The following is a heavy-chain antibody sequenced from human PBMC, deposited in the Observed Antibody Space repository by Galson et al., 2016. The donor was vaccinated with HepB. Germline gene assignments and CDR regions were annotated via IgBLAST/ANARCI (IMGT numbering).Heavy chain of an antibody. CDR1: GGSISSDGHY. CDR2: IYYSGST. Sequence: TLSLTCTVSGGSISSDGHYWSWIRQHPGKGLEWIGYIYYSGSTHYNPSLKSRVTISLDTSKNQFSLRLSSLTAADTAVYYCAREELGRWGPGFDYWGQGTLVTVSS. D-gene: IGHD3-10*01. CDR3: AREELGRWGPGFDY. V-gene: IGHV4-31*03. J-gene: IGHJ4*02.